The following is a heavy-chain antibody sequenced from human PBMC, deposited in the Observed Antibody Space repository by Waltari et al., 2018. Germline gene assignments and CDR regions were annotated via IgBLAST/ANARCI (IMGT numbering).Heavy chain of an antibody. CDR2: ISSSRTYI. J-gene: IGHJ4*02. Sequence: QLVESGGGLVKPGGSLRLSCAASGFAFSSYHMNWVRQAPGKGLEWVSSISSSRTYIYYADSVKGRFTVSRDNAKNALFLQMSSLRVEDTAVYYCASVDSSAFSRSFDYWGLGTLVTVSS. CDR1: GFAFSSYH. D-gene: IGHD3-22*01. CDR3: ASVDSSAFSRSFDY. V-gene: IGHV3-21*02.